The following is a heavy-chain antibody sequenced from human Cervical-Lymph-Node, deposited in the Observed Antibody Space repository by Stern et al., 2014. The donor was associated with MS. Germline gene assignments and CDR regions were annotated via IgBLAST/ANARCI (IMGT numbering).Heavy chain of an antibody. D-gene: IGHD3-9*01. CDR2: INPSGDST. Sequence: QVQLVQSGAEVKKPGASVKISCKASGYTFTNYYIHWVRQAPGQGLEWMGIINPSGDSTSYAQKFEGRVTMTRDTSTSTVNMELSSLTSGDTAVYYCARLRGYNVLTGYLDYWGQGTLVTVSS. J-gene: IGHJ4*02. V-gene: IGHV1-46*01. CDR3: ARLRGYNVLTGYLDY. CDR1: GYTFTNYY.